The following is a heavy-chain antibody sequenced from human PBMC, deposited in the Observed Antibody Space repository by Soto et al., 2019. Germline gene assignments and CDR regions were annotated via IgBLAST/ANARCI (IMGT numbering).Heavy chain of an antibody. CDR2: ISSNGVGT. Sequence: GGSLRLSCAASGFPLSGYAMDWGRQAPGKGLEYVSGISSNGVGTYYANSVQGRFTISRDNSKNTVYLQMGSLRPEDMAVYYCARRARPDFYYMDVWGKGTTVTVSS. V-gene: IGHV3-64*01. J-gene: IGHJ6*03. CDR3: ARRARPDFYYMDV. D-gene: IGHD6-6*01. CDR1: GFPLSGYA.